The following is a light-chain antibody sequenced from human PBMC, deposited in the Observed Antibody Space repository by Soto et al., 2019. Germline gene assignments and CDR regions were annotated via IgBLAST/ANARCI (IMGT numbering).Light chain of an antibody. V-gene: IGKV3-20*01. Sequence: EIVLTQSPGTLSLSPGERATLSCRASQSVSSDFLAWYQQKPGQAPRLLIYGASSRATGIRDRFSGSGSGTDFTLTISRLEPEDFAVYYCQQYVSSPLMYTFGQGTKLEI. CDR1: QSVSSDF. CDR2: GAS. CDR3: QQYVSSPLMYT. J-gene: IGKJ2*01.